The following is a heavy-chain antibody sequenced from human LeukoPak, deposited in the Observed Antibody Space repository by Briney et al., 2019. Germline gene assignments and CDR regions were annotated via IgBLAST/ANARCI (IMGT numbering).Heavy chain of an antibody. V-gene: IGHV3-23*01. J-gene: IGHJ4*02. CDR2: ISGSGGST. CDR3: AKTLYYYDSSGYDY. D-gene: IGHD3-22*01. Sequence: GGSLRLSCAASGFTFSSYGMSWVRQAPGKGLEWVSAISGSGGSTYYADSVKGRLTISRDNSKNTLYLQMNSLRAEDTAVYYCAKTLYYYDSSGYDYWGQGTLVTVSS. CDR1: GFTFSSYG.